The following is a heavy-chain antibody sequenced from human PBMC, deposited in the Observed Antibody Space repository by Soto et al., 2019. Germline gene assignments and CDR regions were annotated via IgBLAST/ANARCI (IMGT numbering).Heavy chain of an antibody. J-gene: IGHJ6*03. D-gene: IGHD3-3*02. CDR2: ISSSSSYI. Sequence: EVQLVESGGGLVKPGGSLRLSCAASGFTFSSYSMNWVRQAPGKGLEWVSSISSSSSYIYYADSVKGRFTISRDNVKNSLYLQMNSLRAEDTAVYYCARDLPFLEWLPGAYYYMDVWGKGTTVTVSS. CDR1: GFTFSSYS. V-gene: IGHV3-21*01. CDR3: ARDLPFLEWLPGAYYYMDV.